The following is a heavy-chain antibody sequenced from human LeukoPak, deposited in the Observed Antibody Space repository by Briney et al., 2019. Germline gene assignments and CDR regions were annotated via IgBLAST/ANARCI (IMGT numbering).Heavy chain of an antibody. J-gene: IGHJ4*02. CDR3: ARDPHNYYDSSGPTYYFDY. D-gene: IGHD3-22*01. V-gene: IGHV1-46*01. Sequence: ASVKVSCKASGYTFTGYYMHWVRQAPGQGLEWMGIINPSGGSTSYAQKFQGRVTMTRDMSTSTVYMELSSLRSEDTAVYYCARDPHNYYDSSGPTYYFDYWGQGTLVTVSS. CDR1: GYTFTGYY. CDR2: INPSGGST.